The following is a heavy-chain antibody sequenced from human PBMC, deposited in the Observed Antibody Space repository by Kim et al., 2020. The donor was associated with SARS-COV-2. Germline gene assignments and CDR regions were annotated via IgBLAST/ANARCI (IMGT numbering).Heavy chain of an antibody. Sequence: GGSLRLSCAASGFTFSSYGMHWVRQAPGKGLEWVAVIWYDGSNKYYADSVKGRFTISRDNSKNTLYQQMNSLRAEDTAVYYCARDFRFGEDDAFDIWGQGTMVTVSS. CDR2: IWYDGSNK. V-gene: IGHV3-33*01. D-gene: IGHD3-10*01. CDR3: ARDFRFGEDDAFDI. CDR1: GFTFSSYG. J-gene: IGHJ3*02.